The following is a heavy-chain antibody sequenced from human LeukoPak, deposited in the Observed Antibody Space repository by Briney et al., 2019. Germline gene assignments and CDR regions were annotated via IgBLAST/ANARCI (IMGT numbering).Heavy chain of an antibody. CDR2: ISAYNGNT. CDR1: GYTFTSYG. CDR3: ARDGKVAAAGTLAYYYGMDV. J-gene: IGHJ6*02. Sequence: ASVKVSCKASGYTFTSYGISWVRQAPGQGLEWMGWISAYNGNTNYAQKLQGRVTMTTDTSTSTAYMELRSLRSDDTAVYYCARDGKVAAAGTLAYYYGMDVWGQGTTVTASS. V-gene: IGHV1-18*01. D-gene: IGHD6-13*01.